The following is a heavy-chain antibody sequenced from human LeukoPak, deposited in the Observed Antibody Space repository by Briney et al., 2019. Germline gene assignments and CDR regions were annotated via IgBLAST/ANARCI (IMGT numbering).Heavy chain of an antibody. Sequence: PGGPLRLSCAASGFTFSSYEMSWVRQAPGKGLEWVSYISRGDSSGGKTIYYADFVQGRFTISRDDARNSLYLQMNSLRVEDTALYYCARSRGGYFDYWGQGTLVIVSS. V-gene: IGHV3-48*03. J-gene: IGHJ4*02. CDR1: GFTFSSYE. CDR2: ISRGDSSGGKTI. CDR3: ARSRGGYFDY.